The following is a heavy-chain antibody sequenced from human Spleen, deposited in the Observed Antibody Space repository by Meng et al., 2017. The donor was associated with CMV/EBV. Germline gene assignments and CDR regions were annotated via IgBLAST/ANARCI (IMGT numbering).Heavy chain of an antibody. J-gene: IGHJ4*02. CDR3: AKGSSTWYAFDS. CDR1: GFTFSSYA. CDR2: LRYEGNNE. V-gene: IGHV3-30*02. D-gene: IGHD6-13*01. Sequence: GESLKISCAASGFTFSSYAMHWVRQAPGKGLEWVAFLRYEGNNEYYADSVKGRFTISRDNSKHTLYLQMNSLRAEDTAVYSCAKGSSTWYAFDSWGQGTLVTVSS.